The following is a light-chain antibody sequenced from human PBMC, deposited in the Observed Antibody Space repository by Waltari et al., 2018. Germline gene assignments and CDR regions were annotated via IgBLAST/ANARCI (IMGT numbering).Light chain of an antibody. V-gene: IGLV5-39*01. CDR1: SGLTVGTYR. Sequence: QPVLTQPTSLSASPGASARFTCTLRSGLTVGTYRIYWYQQKPGTLPRYLLRYNSDSDKQQGSGVPSRFSGSKDASTNAGLLLISGLQSEDEADYYCAIWYSSTWVFGGGTKLTVL. J-gene: IGLJ3*02. CDR2: YNSDSDK. CDR3: AIWYSSTWV.